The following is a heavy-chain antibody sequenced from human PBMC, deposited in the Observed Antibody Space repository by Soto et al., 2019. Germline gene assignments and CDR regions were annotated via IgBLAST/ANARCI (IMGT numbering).Heavy chain of an antibody. D-gene: IGHD1-26*01. CDR2: IGPESGAT. CDR1: GYTFTGHY. J-gene: IGHJ4*02. CDR3: GRGRSGQIVVFY. V-gene: IGHV1-2*02. Sequence: ASVKVSCKASGYTFTGHYIHWVRQAPEQGPEWMGEIGPESGATRYTQKFQGRVTMTRDMSITTVYMELNNLSPDDTAVYYCGRGRSGQIVVFYWGQGTPVTVSS.